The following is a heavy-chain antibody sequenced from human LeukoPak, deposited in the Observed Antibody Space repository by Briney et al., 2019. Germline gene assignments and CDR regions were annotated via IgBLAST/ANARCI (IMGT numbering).Heavy chain of an antibody. CDR1: GYTFTSYG. CDR2: IIPIFGTA. J-gene: IGHJ6*02. D-gene: IGHD3-10*01. CDR3: ARAAIFGMVRGFDV. Sequence: SVKVSCKASGYTFTSYGISWVRQAPGQGLEWMGGIIPIFGTANYAQKFQGRVTITADESTSTAYMELSSLRSEDTAVYYCARAAIFGMVRGFDVWGQGTTVTVSS. V-gene: IGHV1-69*13.